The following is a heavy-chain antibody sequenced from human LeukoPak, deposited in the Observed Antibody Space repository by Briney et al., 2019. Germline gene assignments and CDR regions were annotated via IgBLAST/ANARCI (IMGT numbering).Heavy chain of an antibody. CDR2: INHSGST. V-gene: IGHV4-34*01. CDR1: GGSFSGYY. D-gene: IGHD3-3*01. Sequence: SETLSLTCAVYGGSFSGYYWSWIRQPPGKGLEWIGEINHSGSTNYNPSLKSRVTISVDTSKNQFSLKLSSVTAADTAVYYCARGFDDSLGYFDYWGQGTLVTVSS. CDR3: ARGFDDSLGYFDY. J-gene: IGHJ4*02.